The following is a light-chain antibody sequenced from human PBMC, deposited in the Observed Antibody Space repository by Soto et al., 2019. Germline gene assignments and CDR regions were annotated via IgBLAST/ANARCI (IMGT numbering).Light chain of an antibody. CDR3: QQYGDWPGA. J-gene: IGKJ4*01. CDR2: GAS. CDR1: QSVRRN. Sequence: EIVMTQSPVTLSVSPGERATLSCRASQSVRRNLAWYQQKPGQAPRLLISGASTRATGIPARFSGSGSGTEFSLTISSLQSEDFAVYSCQQYGDWPGAFGGGTKVDIK. V-gene: IGKV3-15*01.